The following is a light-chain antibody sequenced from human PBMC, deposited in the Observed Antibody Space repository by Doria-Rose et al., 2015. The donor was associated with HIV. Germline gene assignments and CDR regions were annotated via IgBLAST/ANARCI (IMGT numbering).Light chain of an antibody. V-gene: IGKV1-5*03. CDR3: QQYNNYSSS. CDR1: QSVSDW. CDR2: KAS. J-gene: IGKJ2*03. Sequence: MTQSPSTLSASVGDRVTITCRASQSVSDWLAWYQQKPGKAPNLLIYKASSLESGVPSRFSGSGSGTEFTLTISSLQPDDFATYYCQQYNNYSSSFGQGTKLEIK.